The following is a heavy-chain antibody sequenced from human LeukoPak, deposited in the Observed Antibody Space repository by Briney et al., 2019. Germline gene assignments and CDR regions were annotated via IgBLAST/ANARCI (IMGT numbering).Heavy chain of an antibody. J-gene: IGHJ5*02. V-gene: IGHV3-11*01. Sequence: GGSLRLSCAASGFTFSTYAMSWVRQAPGKGLEWVSYISSSGSTIYYADSVKGRFTISRDNAKNSLYLQMNSLRAEDTAVYYCARQLNSGYVGSWGQGTLVTVSS. CDR2: ISSSGSTI. D-gene: IGHD5-12*01. CDR3: ARQLNSGYVGS. CDR1: GFTFSTYA.